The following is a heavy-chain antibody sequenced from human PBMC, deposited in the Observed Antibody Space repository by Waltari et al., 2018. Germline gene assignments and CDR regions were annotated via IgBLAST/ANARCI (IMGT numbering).Heavy chain of an antibody. Sequence: QVQLNQWGAGVLKPSETLSLTCAVYGESFSDHFWTWIRQPTGKGLEWIGQMNHRGSGTYNPSLKNRVTISVDTSMNQFSLMMTSLTAADTAVYYCARAPSFHYGVFSVPLTLDYWSQGTMVFVSS. CDR2: MNHRGSG. D-gene: IGHD4-17*01. V-gene: IGHV4-34*01. J-gene: IGHJ3*01. CDR1: GESFSDHF. CDR3: ARAPSFHYGVFSVPLTLDY.